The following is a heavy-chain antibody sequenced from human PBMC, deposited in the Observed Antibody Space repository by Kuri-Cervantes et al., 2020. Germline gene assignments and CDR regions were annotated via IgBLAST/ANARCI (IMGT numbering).Heavy chain of an antibody. CDR2: IFPGDSDT. Sequence: GGSLRLSCEGSEYSFTSYWIGWVRQMPGKGLEWMGIIFPGDSDTRYSPSFQGQVTISADKSISTAYLQWRSLKASDTAMYYCTRLWGTAMVYYFDYWGQGTLVTVSS. J-gene: IGHJ4*02. V-gene: IGHV5-51*01. CDR1: EYSFTSYW. CDR3: TRLWGTAMVYYFDY. D-gene: IGHD5-18*01.